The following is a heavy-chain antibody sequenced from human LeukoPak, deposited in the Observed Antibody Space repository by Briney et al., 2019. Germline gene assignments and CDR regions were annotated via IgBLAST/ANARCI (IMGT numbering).Heavy chain of an antibody. CDR3: AREGYYYGSGSLYYFDY. D-gene: IGHD3-10*01. V-gene: IGHV4-4*07. CDR2: IYTSGST. CDR1: GGSINSYY. J-gene: IGHJ4*02. Sequence: SETLSLTCTVSGGSINSYYWSWIRQPAGKGLEWIGRIYTSGSTNYNPSLKSRVTMSVDTSKNQFSLKLSSVTAADTAVYYCAREGYYYGSGSLYYFDYWGQGTLVTVSS.